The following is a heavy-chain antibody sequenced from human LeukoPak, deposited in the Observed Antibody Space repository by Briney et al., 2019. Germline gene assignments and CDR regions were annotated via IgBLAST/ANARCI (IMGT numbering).Heavy chain of an antibody. CDR3: ARASRRSSSWRNYYYYYMDV. J-gene: IGHJ6*03. CDR2: IFYIGST. D-gene: IGHD6-13*01. V-gene: IGHV4-59*01. CDR1: GGSISSYY. Sequence: PSETLSLTCTVSGGSISSYYWSWIRQPPGKGLEWIGYIFYIGSTNYNPSLKSRVTISVDTSKNQFSLKLSSVTAADTAVYYCARASRRSSSWRNYYYYYMDVWGKGTTVTVSS.